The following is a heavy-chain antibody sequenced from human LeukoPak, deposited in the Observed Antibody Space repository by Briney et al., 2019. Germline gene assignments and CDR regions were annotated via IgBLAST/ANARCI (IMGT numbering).Heavy chain of an antibody. D-gene: IGHD2-2*02. CDR3: ARDLYCSSTSCYNDGDAFDI. V-gene: IGHV1-46*01. J-gene: IGHJ3*02. Sequence: ASVKVSCKASGYTFTSYYMHWVRQAPGQGLEWMGIINPSGGSTSYAQKFQGRVTMTRDMSTSTVYMELSSLRSEDTAVYYCARDLYCSSTSCYNDGDAFDIWGQGTMVTVSS. CDR2: INPSGGST. CDR1: GYTFTSYY.